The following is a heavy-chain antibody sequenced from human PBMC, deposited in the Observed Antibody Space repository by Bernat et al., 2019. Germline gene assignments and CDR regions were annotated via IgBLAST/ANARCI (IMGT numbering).Heavy chain of an antibody. J-gene: IGHJ3*02. CDR2: IYYSGST. CDR3: ARWPLGAGGDAFDI. CDR1: GGSISSYY. D-gene: IGHD3-10*01. V-gene: IGHV4-59*01. Sequence: QVQLQESGPGLVKPSETLSLTCTVSGGSISSYYWSWIRQPPGKGLEWIGYIYYSGSTNYNPSLKSRVTIAVDTSKNQFSLKLSSVTAADTAVYYCARWPLGAGGDAFDIWGPGTMVTVSS.